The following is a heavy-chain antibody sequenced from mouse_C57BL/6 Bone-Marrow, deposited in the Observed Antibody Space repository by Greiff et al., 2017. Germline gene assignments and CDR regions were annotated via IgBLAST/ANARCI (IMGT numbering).Heavy chain of an antibody. CDR1: GFTFNTYA. CDR2: IRSKSSNYAT. Sequence: DVKLVESGGGLVQPKGSLKLSCAASGFTFNTYAMHWVRQAPGKGLEWVARIRSKSSNYATYYADSVKDRFTISRDDSQSMLYLQMNNLKTEDTAMYYCVRGRGIYYGHYYAMDYWGQGTSVTVSS. CDR3: VRGRGIYYGHYYAMDY. V-gene: IGHV10-3*01. D-gene: IGHD2-1*01. J-gene: IGHJ4*01.